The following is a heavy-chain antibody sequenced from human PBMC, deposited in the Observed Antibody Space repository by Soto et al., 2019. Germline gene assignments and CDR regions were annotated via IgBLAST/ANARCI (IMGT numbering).Heavy chain of an antibody. Sequence: QVQLQQSGPGLVKPSQTLSLTCTVSGASISSDYYHWTWIRQSPGQGLEWIGYIHHSGSILYNPSLKSRVTISVDTSKNQFSLHLTSVTAADTAVYFCAREDDGGDSLDVWGQGTTVTVSS. CDR3: AREDDGGDSLDV. CDR1: GASISSDYYH. CDR2: IHHSGSI. J-gene: IGHJ6*02. D-gene: IGHD2-21*02. V-gene: IGHV4-30-4*08.